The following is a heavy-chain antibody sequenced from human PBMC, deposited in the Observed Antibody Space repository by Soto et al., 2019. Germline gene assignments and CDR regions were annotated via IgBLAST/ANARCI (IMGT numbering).Heavy chain of an antibody. CDR2: ISSSSTI. J-gene: IGHJ4*02. Sequence: EVQLVESGGGLVQPGGSLRLSCAASGFTFSSYSMNWVRQAPGKGLEWVSYISSSSTIYYADSVKGRFTISRDNAKNSLYLQMNSLRDEDTAVYYCARGKLKARYDYWGQGTLVTVSS. CDR1: GFTFSSYS. CDR3: ARGKLKARYDY. V-gene: IGHV3-48*02.